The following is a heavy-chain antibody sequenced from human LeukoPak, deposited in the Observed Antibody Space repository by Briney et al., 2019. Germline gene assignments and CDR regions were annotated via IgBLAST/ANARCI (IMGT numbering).Heavy chain of an antibody. CDR1: NYSVGSGDY. CDR2: MSHSGST. V-gene: IGHV4-38-2*01. D-gene: IGHD6-19*01. J-gene: IGHJ4*02. CDR3: ATTLAVHPLDC. Sequence: SETLSLTCAVANYSVGSGDYWGWIRQPPGKGLEWIGGMSHSGSTNYNPSLNSRVTISLDTSNNQFSLRIISVTAADTAVYYSATTLAVHPLDCWGQGTLVTVSS.